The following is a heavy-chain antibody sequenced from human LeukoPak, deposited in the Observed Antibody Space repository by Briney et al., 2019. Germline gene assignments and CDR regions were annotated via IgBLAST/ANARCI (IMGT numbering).Heavy chain of an antibody. CDR3: TTRYCSGGRCDY. D-gene: IGHD2-15*01. CDR2: IKSKTDGGTT. V-gene: IGHV3-15*01. Sequence: GGSLRLSCAASGFIFSTFEMNWVRQAPGKGLEWVGRIKSKTDGGTTDYAAPVKGRFTISRDDSKTTLYLQMNSLKTEDTAVYYCTTRYCSGGRCDYWGQGTLVTVSS. CDR1: GFIFSTFE. J-gene: IGHJ4*02.